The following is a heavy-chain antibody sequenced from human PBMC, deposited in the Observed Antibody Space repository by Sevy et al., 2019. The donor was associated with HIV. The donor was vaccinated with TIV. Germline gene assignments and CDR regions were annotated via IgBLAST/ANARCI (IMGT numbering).Heavy chain of an antibody. CDR3: ATVALSDYDFWSGYPRYYYYYGMDV. CDR1: GGTFSSYA. CDR2: IIPIFGTA. D-gene: IGHD3-3*01. V-gene: IGHV1-69*13. J-gene: IGHJ6*02. Sequence: ASVKVSCKASGGTFSSYAISWVRQAPGQGLEWMGGIIPIFGTANYAQKFQGRVTITADESTSTAYMELSSLRSEDTAVYYCATVALSDYDFWSGYPRYYYYYGMDVWGQGTTVTVSS.